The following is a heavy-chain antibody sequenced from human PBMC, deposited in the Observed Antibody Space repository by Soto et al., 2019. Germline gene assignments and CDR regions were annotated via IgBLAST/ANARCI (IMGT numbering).Heavy chain of an antibody. D-gene: IGHD3-3*01. Sequence: GGSLRLSCAASGFTFSSYAMSWVRQAPGKGLEWVSAISGSGGSTYYADSVKGRFTISRDNSKNTLYLQMNSLRAEDTAVYYCAKDESITIFGVVITLTYMDVWGKGTTVTVSS. CDR2: ISGSGGST. CDR1: GFTFSSYA. J-gene: IGHJ6*03. CDR3: AKDESITIFGVVITLTYMDV. V-gene: IGHV3-23*01.